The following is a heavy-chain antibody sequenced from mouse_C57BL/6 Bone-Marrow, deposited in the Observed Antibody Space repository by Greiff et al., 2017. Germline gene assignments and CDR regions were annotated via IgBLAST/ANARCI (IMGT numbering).Heavy chain of an antibody. D-gene: IGHD4-1*01. CDR3: ARSGPLGRSVDY. CDR1: GYTFTSYW. CDR2: IYPTSGRT. J-gene: IGHJ2*01. V-gene: IGHV1-55*01. Sequence: QVQLQQPGAELVKPGASVKMSCKASGYTFTSYWITWVKQRPGQGLEWIGDIYPTSGRTNYNEKFKSKAILTVDTSSNPAYMQLSSLTSEDSAVFYWARSGPLGRSVDYWGQGTTLTVSS.